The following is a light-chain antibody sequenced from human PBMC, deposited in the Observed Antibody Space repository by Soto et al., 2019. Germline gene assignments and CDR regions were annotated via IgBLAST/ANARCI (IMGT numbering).Light chain of an antibody. CDR2: AAS. Sequence: EIVLTQSPGTLSLSPGERATLSCRASQSVSSNYLAWYQQKPGQAPRLLIYAASTRATGIPDRFSGSGSGTDFTPPISRLEPEDFAVYYCQQYGRSPPFTFGGGTKVEIK. J-gene: IGKJ4*01. CDR1: QSVSSNY. CDR3: QQYGRSPPFT. V-gene: IGKV3-20*01.